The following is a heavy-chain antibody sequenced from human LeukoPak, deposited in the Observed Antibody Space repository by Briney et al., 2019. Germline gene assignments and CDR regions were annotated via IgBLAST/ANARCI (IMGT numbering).Heavy chain of an antibody. CDR1: GGSISSSISTNY. Sequence: PSETLSLTCTVSGGSISSSISTNYWNWVRQPPGKGLEWIGSTHYSGTTYYNPSLESRATISVDTSKNQFSVKLTSVTAADTAVYYCARKGTIAPTGASHFDYRGQGTLVTVSS. CDR3: ARKGTIAPTGASHFDY. J-gene: IGHJ4*02. D-gene: IGHD6-13*01. V-gene: IGHV4-39*01. CDR2: THYSGTT.